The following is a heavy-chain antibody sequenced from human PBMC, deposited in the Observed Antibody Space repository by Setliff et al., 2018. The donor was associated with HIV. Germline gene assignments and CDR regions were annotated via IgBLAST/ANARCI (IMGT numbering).Heavy chain of an antibody. CDR2: VSYSGST. CDR3: ASAGYPYRGVWFDP. Sequence: SSETLSLTCSVSGDSISTGTYYWGWIRQPPGKGLEWIGSVSYSGSTNYNPSLKGRVTLSLDTSKNQFSLKLTSVTAADTAMYYCASAGYPYRGVWFDPWGQGTLVTVSS. J-gene: IGHJ5*02. D-gene: IGHD6-25*01. V-gene: IGHV4-39*07. CDR1: GDSISTGTYY.